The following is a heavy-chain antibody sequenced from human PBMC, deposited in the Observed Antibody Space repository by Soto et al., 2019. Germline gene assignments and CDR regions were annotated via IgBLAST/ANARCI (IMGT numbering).Heavy chain of an antibody. J-gene: IGHJ4*02. V-gene: IGHV1-69*13. CDR1: GGTFSSYA. CDR2: IIPIFGTA. Sequence: SVKVSCKASGGTFSSYAISWVRQAPGQGLEWMGGIIPIFGTANYAQKFQGRVTITADESTSTAYMELSSLRSEDTAVYYCARDLAVAGRNFDYWGQGTLVTVSS. D-gene: IGHD6-19*01. CDR3: ARDLAVAGRNFDY.